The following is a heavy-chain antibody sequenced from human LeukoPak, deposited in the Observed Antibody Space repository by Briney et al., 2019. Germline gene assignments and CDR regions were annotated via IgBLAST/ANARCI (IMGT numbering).Heavy chain of an antibody. CDR1: GLTFRSYA. Sequence: TGGSLRLSCAASGLTFRSYAMSWVRQAPGKGLEWVSTISGSGGSIWYADSVKGRFTISRDNSNNTLYLQMNSLRAEDTAVYYCAKTRGGPTSPDDYWGQGTLVTVSS. CDR2: ISGSGGSI. V-gene: IGHV3-23*01. D-gene: IGHD2-15*01. J-gene: IGHJ4*02. CDR3: AKTRGGPTSPDDY.